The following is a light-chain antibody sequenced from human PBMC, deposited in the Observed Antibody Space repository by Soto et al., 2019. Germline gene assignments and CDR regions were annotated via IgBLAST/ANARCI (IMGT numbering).Light chain of an antibody. V-gene: IGKV3-11*01. CDR2: SGY. CDR3: QQRSNWPPIT. Sequence: FVVTQSPDTLSLSPGETATLSCRASQSVSSSVAWYQHKPGQSPRLVVYSGYKRSPGIPARFSGSGSGTDFTLTISSLEPEDFAVYYCQQRSNWPPITFGQGTRLEIK. J-gene: IGKJ5*01. CDR1: QSVSSS.